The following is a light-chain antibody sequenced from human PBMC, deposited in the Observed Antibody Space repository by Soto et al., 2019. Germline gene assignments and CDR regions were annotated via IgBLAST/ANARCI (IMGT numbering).Light chain of an antibody. J-gene: IGKJ1*01. V-gene: IGKV3-15*01. CDR3: QQYNNWPPWT. Sequence: EIVMTQSPATLSVSPGERATLSCRASQSVSSNLAWYQQKPGQAPRLLIYGASTRATGIPARFSGSGSGTEFTPTISSLQSEDFAVCYCQQYNNWPPWTFGQGTKVEIK. CDR2: GAS. CDR1: QSVSSN.